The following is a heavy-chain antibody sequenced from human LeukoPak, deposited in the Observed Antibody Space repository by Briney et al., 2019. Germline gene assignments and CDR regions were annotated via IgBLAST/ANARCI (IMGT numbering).Heavy chain of an antibody. CDR2: IIPIFGTA. J-gene: IGHJ6*03. CDR3: ARVPDDDYPLYYYYMDV. D-gene: IGHD4-17*01. CDR1: GGTFISYA. V-gene: IGHV1-69*05. Sequence: GSSVKVSCKASGGTFISYAISWVRQAPGQGLEWMGGIIPIFGTANYAQKFQGRVTITTDESTSTAYMELSSLRSEDTAVYYYARVPDDDYPLYYYYMDVWGKGTTVTVSS.